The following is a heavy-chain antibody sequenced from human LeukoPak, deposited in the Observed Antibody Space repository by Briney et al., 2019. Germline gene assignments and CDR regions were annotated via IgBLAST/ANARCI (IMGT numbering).Heavy chain of an antibody. V-gene: IGHV3-30*03. CDR1: GFTFSNNG. CDR3: ADGDY. J-gene: IGHJ4*02. CDR2: ISYDGSNK. Sequence: PGRSLRLSCAASGFTFSNNGVHWVRQAPGKGLEWVALISYDGSNKWYADSVKGRFTISRDNSKNTLYLQMNSLRPEDTAVYYCADGDYWGQGTLVTVSS.